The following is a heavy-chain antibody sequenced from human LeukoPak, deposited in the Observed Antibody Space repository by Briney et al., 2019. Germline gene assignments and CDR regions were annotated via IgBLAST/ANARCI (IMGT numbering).Heavy chain of an antibody. CDR1: GGSISSYY. CDR2: IYTSGST. D-gene: IGHD3-22*01. Sequence: NPSETLSLTCTVSGGSISSYYWSWIRQPPGKGLEWIGYIYTSGSTNYNPSLKSRVTISVDTSKNQFSLKLSSVTAADTAVYYCASDCYDSSGFGYWGQGTLVTVSS. J-gene: IGHJ4*02. CDR3: ASDCYDSSGFGY. V-gene: IGHV4-4*09.